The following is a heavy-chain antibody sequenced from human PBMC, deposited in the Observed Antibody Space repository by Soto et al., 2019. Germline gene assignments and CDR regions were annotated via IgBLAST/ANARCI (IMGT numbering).Heavy chain of an antibody. V-gene: IGHV3-43D*04. D-gene: IGHD3-3*01. CDR1: GFTFDYYA. CDR2: ISWDGGST. J-gene: IGHJ6*02. Sequence: GGSLRLSCAASGFTFDYYAMHWVRQAPGKGLEWVSLISWDGGSTYYADSVKGRFTISRDNSKNSLYLQMNSLRAEDTALYYCAKDIYNHXITIFGVDHYPLYGMDVWGQGTTVTVSS. CDR3: AKDIYNHXITIFGVDHYPLYGMDV.